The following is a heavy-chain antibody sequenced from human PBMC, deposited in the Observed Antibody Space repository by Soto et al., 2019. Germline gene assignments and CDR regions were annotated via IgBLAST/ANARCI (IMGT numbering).Heavy chain of an antibody. CDR2: IFYSGST. D-gene: IGHD6-19*01. V-gene: IGHV4-59*01. CDR1: GYSISNGYY. CDR3: ARVGSSGWSPDY. Sequence: SETLSLTCTVSGYSISNGYYWIWIRQPPGEEMEWIGYIFYSGSTTYNNNPSLKSRVTISVDTSKNQFSLRLSSVTAADTAVYYCARVGSSGWSPDYWGQGTLVTVSS. J-gene: IGHJ4*02.